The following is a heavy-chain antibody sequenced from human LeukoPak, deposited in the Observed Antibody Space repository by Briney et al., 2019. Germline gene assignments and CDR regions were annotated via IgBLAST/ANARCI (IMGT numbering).Heavy chain of an antibody. CDR2: INTDGGST. Sequence: GGSLRLSCAASGFTFGSYWMHWVRQAPGKGLVWVSRINTDGGSTTYADSVKGRFTISRDNAKNTLYLQMNSLRAEDTALYYCAKGGRWELPFDYWGQGTLVTVSS. D-gene: IGHD1-26*01. CDR3: AKGGRWELPFDY. CDR1: GFTFGSYW. J-gene: IGHJ4*02. V-gene: IGHV3-74*01.